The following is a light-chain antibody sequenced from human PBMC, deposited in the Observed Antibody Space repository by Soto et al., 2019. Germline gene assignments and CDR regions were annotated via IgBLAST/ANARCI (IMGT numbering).Light chain of an antibody. CDR1: QSMNNW. V-gene: IGKV1-5*01. J-gene: IGKJ4*01. CDR3: QQYNSYPLT. CDR2: DAS. Sequence: DIQMTQSPSTLSAYVGDRVTITCRASQSMNNWLAWYQQKPGKVPKLLIYDASSLQSGVPSRFSGSGSGTKFTLTISSLQPDDCATYYCQQYNSYPLTFGGGTKVDIK.